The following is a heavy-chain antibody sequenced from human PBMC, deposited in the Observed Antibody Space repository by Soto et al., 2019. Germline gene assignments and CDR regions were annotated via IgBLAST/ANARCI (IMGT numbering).Heavy chain of an antibody. CDR3: AVSSSSWSPIYYYYMDV. CDR2: IYYSGST. CDR1: GGSISSYY. D-gene: IGHD6-13*01. Sequence: SETLSLTCTVSGGSISSYYWSWIRQPPGKGLEWIGYIYYSGSTNYNPSLKSRVTISVDTSKNQFSLKLSSVTAADTAVYYCAVSSSSWSPIYYYYMDVWGKGTTVTVSS. J-gene: IGHJ6*03. V-gene: IGHV4-59*01.